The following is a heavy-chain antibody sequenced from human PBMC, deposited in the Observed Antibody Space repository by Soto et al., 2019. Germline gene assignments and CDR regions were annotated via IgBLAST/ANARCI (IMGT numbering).Heavy chain of an antibody. V-gene: IGHV3-33*01. CDR1: GFTFSSYG. Sequence: GSLRLSCAASGFTFSSYGMHWVRQAPGKGLEWVAVIWYDGSNKYYADSVKGRFTISRDNSKNTLYLQMNSLRAEDTAVYYCARSTMVRGVYYFDYWGQGTLVTVSS. CDR3: ARSTMVRGVYYFDY. J-gene: IGHJ4*02. CDR2: IWYDGSNK. D-gene: IGHD3-10*01.